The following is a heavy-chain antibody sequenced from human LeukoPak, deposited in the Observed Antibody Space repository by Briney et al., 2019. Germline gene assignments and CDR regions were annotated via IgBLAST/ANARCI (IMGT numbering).Heavy chain of an antibody. D-gene: IGHD2-21*02. CDR2: ISYDGSNK. Sequence: SLSLSRAVSGFTLSSYAIHWVRQAAGTGRGWVAVISYDGSNKYYADSVKGRFTISRDNSKNTLYLQMNSLRAEDTAVYYCARDRLQGPPCFDYWGQGTLVTVSS. J-gene: IGHJ4*02. V-gene: IGHV3-30*01. CDR3: ARDRLQGPPCFDY. CDR1: GFTLSSYA.